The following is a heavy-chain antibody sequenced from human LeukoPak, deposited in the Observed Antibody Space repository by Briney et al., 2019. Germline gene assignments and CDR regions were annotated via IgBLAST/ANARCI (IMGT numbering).Heavy chain of an antibody. Sequence: PGGSLRLSCAASGFTFSSYAMSWVRQAPGKGLEWVSAISGSGGSTYYADSVKGRFTISRDNSKNTLYLQMNSLRAEDTAVYYCAKDPCSSTSCSNWFDPWGQGTLSPSPQ. D-gene: IGHD2-2*01. J-gene: IGHJ5*02. V-gene: IGHV3-23*01. CDR3: AKDPCSSTSCSNWFDP. CDR2: ISGSGGST. CDR1: GFTFSSYA.